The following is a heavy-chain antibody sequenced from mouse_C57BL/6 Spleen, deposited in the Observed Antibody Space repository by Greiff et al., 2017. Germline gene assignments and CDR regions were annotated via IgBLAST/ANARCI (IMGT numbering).Heavy chain of an antibody. Sequence: QVQLKQPGAELVKPGASVKVSCKASGYTFTSYWMHWVKQRPGQGLEWIGRIHPSDSDTNYNQKFKGKATLTVDKSSSTAYMQLSSLPSEDSAVYYCAIDSSGYGPFDYWGQGTTLTVSS. D-gene: IGHD3-2*02. CDR2: IHPSDSDT. J-gene: IGHJ2*01. CDR3: AIDSSGYGPFDY. V-gene: IGHV1-74*01. CDR1: GYTFTSYW.